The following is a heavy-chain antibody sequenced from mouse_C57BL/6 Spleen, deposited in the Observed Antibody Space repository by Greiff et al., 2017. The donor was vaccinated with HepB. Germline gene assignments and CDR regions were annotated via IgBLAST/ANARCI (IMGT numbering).Heavy chain of an antibody. D-gene: IGHD1-1*01. V-gene: IGHV1-64*01. Sequence: QVQLQQPGAELVKPGASVKLSCKASGYTFTSYWMHWVKQRPGQGLEWIGMIHPNSGSTNYNEKFKSKATLTVDKSSSTAYMQLSSLTSEDSAVYYCARSPFGYGSSYVGAMDYWGQGTSVTVSS. J-gene: IGHJ4*01. CDR3: ARSPFGYGSSYVGAMDY. CDR2: IHPNSGST. CDR1: GYTFTSYW.